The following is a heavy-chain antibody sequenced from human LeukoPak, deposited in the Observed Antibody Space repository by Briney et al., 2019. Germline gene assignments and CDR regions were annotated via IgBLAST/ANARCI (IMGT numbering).Heavy chain of an antibody. J-gene: IGHJ4*02. CDR1: GFTFSTYG. CDR3: ARGFNDFWSGSQLEY. V-gene: IGHV3-30*03. CDR2: ISYDGSNK. Sequence: GGSLRLSCAASGFTFSTYGMHWVRQAPGKGLEWVAVISYDGSNKYYADSVEGRFTISRDNSKSTVYLEINSLRSEDTAIYYCARGFNDFWSGSQLEYWGQGTLVTVSS. D-gene: IGHD3-3*01.